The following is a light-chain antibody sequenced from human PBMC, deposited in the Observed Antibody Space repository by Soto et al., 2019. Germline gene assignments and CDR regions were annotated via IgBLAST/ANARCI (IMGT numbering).Light chain of an antibody. Sequence: QSVLMQPPSVSGAAGQRFTIFCTGSSSNIGAGYDVHWYQQLPGTARKLLFYGNSKRPSGVPDRFSGSKSGTSASLAITGLQAEDEADYYCQPYDSSMCGYVFGTGTKVTVL. CDR3: QPYDSSMCGYV. CDR2: GNS. V-gene: IGLV1-40*01. J-gene: IGLJ1*01. CDR1: SSNIGAGYD.